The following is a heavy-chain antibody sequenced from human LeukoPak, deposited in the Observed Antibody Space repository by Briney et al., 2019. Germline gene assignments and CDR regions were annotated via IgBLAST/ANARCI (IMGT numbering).Heavy chain of an antibody. D-gene: IGHD6-19*01. J-gene: IGHJ4*02. CDR3: ATADPKQWLVRVYDY. CDR1: GYTLTELS. V-gene: IGHV1-24*01. CDR2: FDPEDGET. Sequence: ASVEVSCKVSGYTLTELSMHWVRQAPGKGLEWMGGFDPEDGETIYAQKFQGRVTMTEDTSTDTAYMELSSLRSEDTAVYYCATADPKQWLVRVYDYWGQGTLVTVSS.